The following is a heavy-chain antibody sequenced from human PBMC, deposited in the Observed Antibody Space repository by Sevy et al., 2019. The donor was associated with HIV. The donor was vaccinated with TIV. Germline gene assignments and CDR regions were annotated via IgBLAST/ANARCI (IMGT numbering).Heavy chain of an antibody. J-gene: IGHJ4*02. V-gene: IGHV3-49*04. D-gene: IGHD6-13*01. CDR1: GFTFGDYC. CDR3: TRWKAAQSIFDY. Sequence: GGSLRLSCTASGFTFGDYCMSWVRQAPGKGLEWVAFLKSDVDGGTVDDAASVRGRFVISRDDSKTIAHLQMNDLETEDTGVYYCTRWKAAQSIFDYWGQGALVTVSS. CDR2: LKSDVDGGTV.